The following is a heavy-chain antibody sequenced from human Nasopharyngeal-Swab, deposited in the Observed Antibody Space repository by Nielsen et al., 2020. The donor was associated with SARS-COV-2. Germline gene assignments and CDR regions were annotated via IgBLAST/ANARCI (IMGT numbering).Heavy chain of an antibody. Sequence: GESLKISCAASGFTFSNYGMHWVRQAPGKGLEWVTVIWFDGSKKYYADSVKGRFTVSRDNSKNNLYLQMSSLRAEDTAVYHCAKDFSTGASGCLFDWGQGTLVTVSS. CDR2: IWFDGSKK. V-gene: IGHV3-33*06. J-gene: IGHJ4*02. D-gene: IGHD6-19*01. CDR1: GFTFSNYG. CDR3: AKDFSTGASGCLFD.